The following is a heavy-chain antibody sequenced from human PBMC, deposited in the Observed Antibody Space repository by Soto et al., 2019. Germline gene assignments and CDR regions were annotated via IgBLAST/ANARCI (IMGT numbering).Heavy chain of an antibody. Sequence: GGSLRLSCAASGFTFSSYAMSWVRQAPGKGLEWVSAISGSGGSTYYADSMKGRFTISRDNSKNTLYLQMNSLRDEETAVYYCCSVYCSGGSCYTFEPFDYWGQGTLVTVS. V-gene: IGHV3-23*01. CDR3: CSVYCSGGSCYTFEPFDY. D-gene: IGHD2-15*01. CDR2: ISGSGGST. CDR1: GFTFSSYA. J-gene: IGHJ4*02.